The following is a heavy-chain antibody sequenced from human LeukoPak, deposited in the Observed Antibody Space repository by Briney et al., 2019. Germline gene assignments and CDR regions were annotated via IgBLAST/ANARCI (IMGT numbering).Heavy chain of an antibody. J-gene: IGHJ4*02. Sequence: GGSLRLSCVASGFTFSSYAMSWVRQAPGKGLEWVSVISGSGGGTYYADSVKGRFTISRDNSKNTLYLQMNSLRAEDTAVYYCTKDFEPTYYDILTGYYPDYWGQGTLVTVSS. CDR1: GFTFSSYA. D-gene: IGHD3-9*01. CDR2: ISGSGGGT. V-gene: IGHV3-23*01. CDR3: TKDFEPTYYDILTGYYPDY.